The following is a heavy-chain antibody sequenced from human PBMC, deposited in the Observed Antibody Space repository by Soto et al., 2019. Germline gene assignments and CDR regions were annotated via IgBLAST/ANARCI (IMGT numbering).Heavy chain of an antibody. J-gene: IGHJ6*03. CDR1: GCTLSSYT. CDR2: IIPILGIA. Sequence: SVKVSCKASGCTLSSYTISWVRQAPGQGLDWMGRIIPILGIANCARKFQGRVTITADKSTSTAYMELSSLRSEDTDVYYCGRGTQGGLGEPYYFFYYTDVCGNWTRV. D-gene: IGHD3-10*01. V-gene: IGHV1-69*02. CDR3: GRGTQGGLGEPYYFFYYTDV.